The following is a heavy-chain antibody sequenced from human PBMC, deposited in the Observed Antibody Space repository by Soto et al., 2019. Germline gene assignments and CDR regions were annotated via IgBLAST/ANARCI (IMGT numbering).Heavy chain of an antibody. J-gene: IGHJ4*02. CDR3: ATMNGYFEY. CDR1: GFRFSSSS. V-gene: IGHV3-23*01. Sequence: PGGSLRLSCADSGFRFSSSSMSWVRQTPGKGLEWVAAITATGDRTYYADSVTGRFTISRDNSKKTHYLQMTSLRAEDTAMYYCATMNGYFEYWGQGTPVTAPQ. CDR2: ITATGDRT. D-gene: IGHD3-22*01.